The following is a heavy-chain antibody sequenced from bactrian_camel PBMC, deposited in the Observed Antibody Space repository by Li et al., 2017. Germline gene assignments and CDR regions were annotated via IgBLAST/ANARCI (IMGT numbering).Heavy chain of an antibody. CDR3: TTGNY. D-gene: IGHD6*01. CDR1: GVIWSMYA. V-gene: IGHV3S53*01. J-gene: IGHJ4*01. Sequence: HVQLVESGGGLVQPGGSLRLSCTASGVIWSMYAVGWFRQVPEGEREGVAAIDSDGSTSYADSVKGRFTISRDNAKNRVYLQMNSLKPEDTALYYCTTGNYWGQGTQVTVS. CDR2: IDSDGST.